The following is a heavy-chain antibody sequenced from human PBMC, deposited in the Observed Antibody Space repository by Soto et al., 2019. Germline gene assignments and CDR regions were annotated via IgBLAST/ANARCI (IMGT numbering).Heavy chain of an antibody. CDR2: ISSSAISM. CDR3: ARGGRLPGWQDY. Sequence: GGSLRLSCAASGFTFSSYSMNWVRQAPGKGLEWVSYISSSAISMYYADSVKGRFTVSRDNAKNSLNLQMNSLRDDDTAVYYCARGGRLPGWQDYWGQGTLVTLSS. D-gene: IGHD6-19*01. V-gene: IGHV3-48*02. J-gene: IGHJ4*02. CDR1: GFTFSSYS.